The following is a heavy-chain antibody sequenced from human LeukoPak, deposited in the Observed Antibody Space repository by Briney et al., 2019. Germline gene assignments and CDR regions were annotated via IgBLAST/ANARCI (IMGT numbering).Heavy chain of an antibody. J-gene: IGHJ4*02. D-gene: IGHD3-9*01. CDR1: GFTFSTNG. CDR2: ISSSSSTI. Sequence: GGTLRLSCAASGFTFSTNGMSWVRQAPGKGLEWVSYISSSSSTIYYADSVKGRFTISRDNAKNSLYLQMNSLRAEDTAVYYCARDLGIYYDILSGFDYWGQGTLVTVSS. CDR3: ARDLGIYYDILSGFDY. V-gene: IGHV3-48*01.